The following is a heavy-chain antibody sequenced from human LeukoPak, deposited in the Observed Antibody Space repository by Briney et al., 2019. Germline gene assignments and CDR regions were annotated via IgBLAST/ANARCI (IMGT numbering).Heavy chain of an antibody. J-gene: IGHJ4*02. CDR1: GGSISSYY. V-gene: IGHV4-59*12. CDR3: ARDSGSSPSLWDY. D-gene: IGHD6-13*01. CDR2: IHYTGST. Sequence: PSETLSLTCTVSGGSISSYYWSWIRQPPRKGLEWIGYIHYTGSTNYNPSLKSRVTISVDTSKNQFSLKLTSVTAADTAVYYCARDSGSSPSLWDYWGQGTLVTVSS.